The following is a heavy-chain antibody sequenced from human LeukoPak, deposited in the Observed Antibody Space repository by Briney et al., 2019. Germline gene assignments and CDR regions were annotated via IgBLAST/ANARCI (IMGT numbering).Heavy chain of an antibody. D-gene: IGHD3-10*01. CDR2: IYTSGST. Sequence: SETLSLTCTVSGGSISSYYWSWLRQPAGKGLEWIGRIYTSGSTNYNPSLKSRVTMSVDTSKNQFSLKLSSVTAADTAVYYCARGAGGGSGSYATYYYYYYYMDVWGKGTTVTVSS. J-gene: IGHJ6*03. CDR1: GGSISSYY. V-gene: IGHV4-4*07. CDR3: ARGAGGGSGSYATYYYYYYYMDV.